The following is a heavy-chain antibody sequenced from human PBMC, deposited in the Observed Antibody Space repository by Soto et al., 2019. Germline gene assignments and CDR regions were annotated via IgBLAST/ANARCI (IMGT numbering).Heavy chain of an antibody. J-gene: IGHJ6*02. D-gene: IGHD6-6*01. CDR3: ARGLSPRPSSYFYYGMDV. V-gene: IGHV5-51*01. Sequence: PGESLKISCKGSGYSFLSRWIAWVRQKPGKGLEWMGIIYPGNSDTRYNPSFQGQVTISADRSISTAYLQWSSLQASDSAMYYCARGLSPRPSSYFYYGMDVWRQGTTVTVSS. CDR1: GYSFLSRW. CDR2: IYPGNSDT.